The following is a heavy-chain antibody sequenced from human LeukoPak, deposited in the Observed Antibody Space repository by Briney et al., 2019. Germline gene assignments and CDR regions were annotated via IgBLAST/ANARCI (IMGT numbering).Heavy chain of an antibody. D-gene: IGHD3-22*01. J-gene: IGHJ4*02. CDR3: AKTNGYYDL. CDR1: GFTFSSNG. V-gene: IGHV3-23*01. CDR2: ISGSGDKT. Sequence: GGSLRLSCAASGFTFSSNGMSWVRKAPGKGLEWVSSISGSGDKTYYADSVKGRFTISRDNSKSTMYLQMNSLRAEDTTVYHCAKTNGYYDLWGQGTLVIVSS.